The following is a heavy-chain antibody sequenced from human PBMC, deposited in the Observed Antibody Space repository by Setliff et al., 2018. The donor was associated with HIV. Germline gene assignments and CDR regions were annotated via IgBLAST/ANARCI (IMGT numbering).Heavy chain of an antibody. D-gene: IGHD6-6*01. CDR1: GDSVSSASYY. V-gene: IGHV4-61*01. J-gene: IGHJ6*03. Sequence: PSETLSLTCTVSGDSVSSASYYWSWIRQPPGKGLEWIGYIYYSGTTKYNPSLKSRVTISVDTSKNQFSLKLSSVTAADTAVYYCASEAWTPYRSSSGYYYYYMDVWGKGTTVTV. CDR3: ASEAWTPYRSSSGYYYYYMDV. CDR2: IYYSGTT.